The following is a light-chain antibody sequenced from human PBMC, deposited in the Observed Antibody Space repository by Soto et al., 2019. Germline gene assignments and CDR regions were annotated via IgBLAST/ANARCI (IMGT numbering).Light chain of an antibody. CDR2: GAS. Sequence: EIVMTQSPATLSVSPGEGHTLSCRPSQSVSISLAWYQHKPGQAPRLLIHGASTRASGIPPKFSGSGSGTEFTLTISSLQSEDYAVYFCQQYHVWPKWTFGQGTKVDIK. J-gene: IGKJ1*01. CDR1: QSVSIS. CDR3: QQYHVWPKWT. V-gene: IGKV3D-15*01.